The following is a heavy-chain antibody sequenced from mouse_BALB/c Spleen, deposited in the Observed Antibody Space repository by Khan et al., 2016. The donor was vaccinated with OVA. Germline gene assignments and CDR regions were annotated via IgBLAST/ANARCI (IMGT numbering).Heavy chain of an antibody. CDR3: ARSGGYSYYWYFDV. CDR2: IYPGSGHT. J-gene: IGHJ1*01. CDR1: GYAFTNYW. D-gene: IGHD2-3*01. Sequence: QVQLQQSGTELVRPGTSVKISCKASGYAFTNYWLGWVKQRPGHGLEWIGNIYPGSGHTYYNEKFKVKATLTADKSSSTDYMQLSSLTSEDSAVYFCARSGGYSYYWYFDVWGAGTTVTVSS. V-gene: IGHV1-63*01.